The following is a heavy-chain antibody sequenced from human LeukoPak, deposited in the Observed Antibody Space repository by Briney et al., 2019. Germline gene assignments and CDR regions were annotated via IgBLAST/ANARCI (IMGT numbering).Heavy chain of an antibody. CDR2: IYSGGST. CDR1: GFTVSSNY. V-gene: IGHV3-53*01. J-gene: IGHJ4*02. CDR3: AKGPLIEVAGTTWDH. D-gene: IGHD6-19*01. Sequence: PGGSLRLSCAASGFTVSSNYMSWVRQAPGKGLEWVSVIYSGGSTYYADSVKGRFTISRDNSKNTLYLQMNSLRAEDTALYYCAKGPLIEVAGTTWDHWGQGSLVTVSS.